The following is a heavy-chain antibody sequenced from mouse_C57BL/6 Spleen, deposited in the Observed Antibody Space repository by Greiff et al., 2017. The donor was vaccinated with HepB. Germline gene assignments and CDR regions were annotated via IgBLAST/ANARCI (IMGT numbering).Heavy chain of an antibody. CDR2: IDPSDSYT. J-gene: IGHJ4*01. CDR3: ARWGGNYGNSYAMDY. V-gene: IGHV1-69*01. CDR1: GYTFTSYW. Sequence: QVQLKQPGAELVMPGASVKLSCKASGYTFTSYWMHWVKQRPGQGLEWIGEIDPSDSYTNYNQKFKGKSTLTVDKSSSTAYMQLSSLTSEDSAVYYCARWGGNYGNSYAMDYWGQGTSVTVSS. D-gene: IGHD2-1*01.